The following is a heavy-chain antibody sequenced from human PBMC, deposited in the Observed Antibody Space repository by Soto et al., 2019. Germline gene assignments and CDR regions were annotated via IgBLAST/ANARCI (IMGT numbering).Heavy chain of an antibody. Sequence: EASVKVSCKASGYTFSNFGISWVRQAPGEGLEWMGWISPNSEKTKIAQRFQGRVTMTTDTSTSTAYMELRSLRSDDTAVYYCARVGRQTSITMVREPDYWGQGTLVTVSS. V-gene: IGHV1-18*01. CDR3: ARVGRQTSITMVREPDY. CDR2: ISPNSEKT. D-gene: IGHD3-10*01. J-gene: IGHJ4*02. CDR1: GYTFSNFG.